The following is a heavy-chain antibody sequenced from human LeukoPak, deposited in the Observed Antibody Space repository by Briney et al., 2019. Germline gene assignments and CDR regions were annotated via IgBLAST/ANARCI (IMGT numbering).Heavy chain of an antibody. CDR1: GFTVSSNS. CDR3: AGGEARGDCMDV. Sequence: PGGSLRLSCTVSGFTVSSNSMSWVRQAPGKGLEWVSFIYSDNTHYSDSVKGRFTISRDNAKNSLYLQMNSLRAEDTAVYYCAGGEARGDCMDVWGKGTTVTISS. V-gene: IGHV3-53*03. J-gene: IGHJ6*03. D-gene: IGHD1-26*01. CDR2: IYSDNT.